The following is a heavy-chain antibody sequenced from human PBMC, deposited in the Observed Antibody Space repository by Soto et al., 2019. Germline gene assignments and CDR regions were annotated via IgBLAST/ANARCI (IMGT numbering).Heavy chain of an antibody. J-gene: IGHJ4*02. Sequence: EVQLVESGGGLVQPGGSLRLCCAASGFTFTRYSMSWVRQAPGKGLEWISYITTSSSTIYYADSVKGRFTISRDNAKSSLFLQMNSLRAEDTAVYYCARDRTGGPFDYWGQGTLVTVSS. D-gene: IGHD7-27*01. CDR3: ARDRTGGPFDY. CDR1: GFTFTRYS. CDR2: ITTSSSTI. V-gene: IGHV3-48*01.